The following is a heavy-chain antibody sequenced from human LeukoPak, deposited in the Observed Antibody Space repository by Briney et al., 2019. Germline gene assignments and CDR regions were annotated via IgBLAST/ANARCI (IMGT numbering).Heavy chain of an antibody. J-gene: IGHJ4*02. D-gene: IGHD4/OR15-4a*01. Sequence: ASVKVSCKASGYTFTDYFIHWVRQAPGQGLEWMGRINPKSGSTNYAQNFQGRVTMTTDKSNTSAYMELSRLTSDDTAVYFCARLLTYFDCWGQGSLVTVSS. CDR3: ARLLTYFDC. CDR2: INPKSGST. CDR1: GYTFTDYF. V-gene: IGHV1-2*06.